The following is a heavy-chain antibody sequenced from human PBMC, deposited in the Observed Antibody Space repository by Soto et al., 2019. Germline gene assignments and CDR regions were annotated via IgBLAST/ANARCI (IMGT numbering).Heavy chain of an antibody. J-gene: IGHJ4*02. CDR2: IYYSGST. V-gene: IGHV4-39*01. CDR3: ASSVSGADGGGY. Sequence: PSETLSLTCTVSGGSISSSSYYWGWIRQPPGKGLEWIGSIYYSGSTYYNPSLKSRVTISVDTSKNQFSLKLSSVTAADTAVYYCASSVSGADGGGYWGQGTLVTVS. D-gene: IGHD4-4*01. CDR1: GGSISSSSYY.